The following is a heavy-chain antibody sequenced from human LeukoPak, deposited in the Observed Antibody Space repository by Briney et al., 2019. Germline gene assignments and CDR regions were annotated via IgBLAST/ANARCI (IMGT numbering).Heavy chain of an antibody. Sequence: ASVKVSCKASGYTFTSYYINWVRQATGQRLECMGIMNPSGGSTSYAKNFPGRVTITRDMSTSTVYMELRSLRSEDTAVYQCARYYLDDFSFGYDYWGHGTLVTVSS. J-gene: IGHJ4*03. CDR1: GYTFTSYY. V-gene: IGHV1-46*01. D-gene: IGHD3-10*01. CDR2: MNPSGGST. CDR3: ARYYLDDFSFGYDY.